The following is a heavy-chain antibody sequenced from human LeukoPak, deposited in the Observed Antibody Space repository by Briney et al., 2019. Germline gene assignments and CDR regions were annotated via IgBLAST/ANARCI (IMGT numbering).Heavy chain of an antibody. J-gene: IGHJ1*01. D-gene: IGHD3-9*01. CDR3: TRGSYDVLTGYSTLGEY. CDR2: IYYSAST. V-gene: IGHV4-39*01. CDR1: GGSISSSSYY. Sequence: PSETLSLTCTVSGGSISSSSYYWGWIRQPPGKGLEWIVNIYYSASTYYNPSLKSRLTISVYTSKRQFSLRLSPVTAADTALYYCTRGSYDVLTGYSTLGEYWGQGTLVTVSS.